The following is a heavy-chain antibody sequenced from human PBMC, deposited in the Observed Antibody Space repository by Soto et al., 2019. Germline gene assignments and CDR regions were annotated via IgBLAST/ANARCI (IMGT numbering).Heavy chain of an antibody. CDR3: ARWISGYYAFDY. J-gene: IGHJ4*02. V-gene: IGHV4-39*07. Sequence: QLQLQESGPGLVKPSETLSLTCTVSGGSISSSSYYWGWIRQPPGKGLEWIGSIYYSGSTYYNPSLKSRVTISVDTSKNQFSLKLSSVTAADTAVYYCARWISGYYAFDYWGQGTLVTVSS. CDR2: IYYSGST. CDR1: GGSISSSSYY. D-gene: IGHD3-3*01.